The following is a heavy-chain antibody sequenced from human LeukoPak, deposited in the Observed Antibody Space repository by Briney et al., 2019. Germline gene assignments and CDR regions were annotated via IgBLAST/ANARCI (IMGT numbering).Heavy chain of an antibody. J-gene: IGHJ4*02. CDR1: GYTSTSYG. V-gene: IGHV1-2*02. CDR3: ARGYYESRGYQDF. Sequence: EASVKVSCKASGYTSTSYGISWVRQAPGQGLEWMGWINPNSGDTNYAQNFQGRVTMTRDTSISTAYMEVSRLRSDDTALYYCARGYYESRGYQDFWGQGTLVTVSS. D-gene: IGHD3-22*01. CDR2: INPNSGDT.